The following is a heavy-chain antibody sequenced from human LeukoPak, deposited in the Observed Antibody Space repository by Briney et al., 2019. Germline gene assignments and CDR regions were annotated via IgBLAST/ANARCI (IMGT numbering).Heavy chain of an antibody. V-gene: IGHV1-18*01. CDR1: GYTFTNYG. D-gene: IGHD3-3*01. CDR2: ISAYNGDT. Sequence: ASVKVSCKASGYTFTNYGITWVRQAPGQGLEWMGWISAYNGDTNYAQRFQGRITMTTDTSTTTAYMELRSLRSDDTAVYYCATLGDVLRLFPLISLDGMDVWGQGTTVTVSS. J-gene: IGHJ6*02. CDR3: ATLGDVLRLFPLISLDGMDV.